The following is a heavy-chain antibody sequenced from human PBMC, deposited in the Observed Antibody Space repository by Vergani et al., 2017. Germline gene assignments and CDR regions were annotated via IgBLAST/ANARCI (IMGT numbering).Heavy chain of an antibody. D-gene: IGHD6-13*01. CDR1: GSSISSYY. CDR2: IYYSGST. CDR3: ARGWPFIDY. V-gene: IGHV4-59*01. J-gene: IGHJ4*02. Sequence: QVQLQESGPGLVKPSETLSLTCTVSGSSISSYYWSWIRQPPGKGLEWIGYIYYSGSTNYNPSLKSRVTISVDTSKNQFSLKLSSVTAADTAVYYCARGWPFIDYWGQGTLVTVSS.